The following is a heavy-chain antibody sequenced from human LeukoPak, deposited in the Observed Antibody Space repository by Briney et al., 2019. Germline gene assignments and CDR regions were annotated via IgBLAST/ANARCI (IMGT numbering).Heavy chain of an antibody. D-gene: IGHD2-15*01. Sequence: ESSETLSLTCAVSGGPFSGYYWSWIRQPPGKGLEWIGEINHSGSTNYNPSLKSRVTISTDTSKNQFSLKLTSVTAADTAMYYCARAVVVAYHLYYFHMDVWGNGTTVTVSS. CDR2: INHSGST. CDR1: GGPFSGYY. CDR3: ARAVVVAYHLYYFHMDV. J-gene: IGHJ6*03. V-gene: IGHV4-34*01.